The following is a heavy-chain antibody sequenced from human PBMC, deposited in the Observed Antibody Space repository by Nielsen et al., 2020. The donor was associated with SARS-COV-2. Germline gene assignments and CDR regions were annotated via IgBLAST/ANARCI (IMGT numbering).Heavy chain of an antibody. CDR3: ARGGDWNLRHYYYYYYMDV. CDR2: IIPIFGTA. D-gene: IGHD1-1*01. J-gene: IGHJ6*03. Sequence: WVRQAPGQGLEWMGGIIPIFGTANYAQKFQGRVTITADESTSTAYMELSSLRSEDTAAYYCARGGDWNLRHYYYYYYMDVWGKGTTVTVSS. V-gene: IGHV1-69*01.